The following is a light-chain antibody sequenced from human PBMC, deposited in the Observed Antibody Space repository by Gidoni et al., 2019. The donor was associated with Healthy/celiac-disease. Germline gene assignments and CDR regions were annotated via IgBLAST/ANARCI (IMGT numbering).Light chain of an antibody. V-gene: IGKV3-11*01. Sequence: EIVLTQSPATLSLSPGERATLSCRASQSVSSYLAWYQQKPGQAHRLLIYDASTRATGIPARFSGSGSGTDFTLIISSLEPEDVAVYYCQQRSNWPPYTFGQXTKLEIK. J-gene: IGKJ2*01. CDR3: QQRSNWPPYT. CDR2: DAS. CDR1: QSVSSY.